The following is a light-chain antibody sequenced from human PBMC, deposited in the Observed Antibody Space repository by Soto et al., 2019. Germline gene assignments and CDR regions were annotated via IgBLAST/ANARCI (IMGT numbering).Light chain of an antibody. Sequence: DIQMTQSPSTLSASVGDRVTITCRASQSMTSWLAWYQQKPGKAPKLLIYKASSLESGVPSRFSGSGSGTEFTLTISSLQPDAFATYYCQQYNSYPFTFGPGTKVDIK. CDR1: QSMTSW. CDR3: QQYNSYPFT. J-gene: IGKJ3*01. V-gene: IGKV1-5*03. CDR2: KAS.